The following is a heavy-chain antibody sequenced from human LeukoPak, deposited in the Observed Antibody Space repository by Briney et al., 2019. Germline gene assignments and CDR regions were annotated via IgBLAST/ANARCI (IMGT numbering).Heavy chain of an antibody. Sequence: GGSLRLSCAAAGFIFRNYWMGWVRQAPGKGLEWVANINEDGSEKYVDSVKGRFTISRDHAKNSLYLQMNILRAEDTAVFYCLSGPGHCGQGTLVTVSS. CDR1: GFIFRNYW. V-gene: IGHV3-7*01. J-gene: IGHJ4*02. CDR2: INEDGSEK. CDR3: LSGPGH.